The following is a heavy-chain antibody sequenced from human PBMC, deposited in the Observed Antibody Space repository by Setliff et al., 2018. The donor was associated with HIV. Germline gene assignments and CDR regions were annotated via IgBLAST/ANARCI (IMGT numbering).Heavy chain of an antibody. D-gene: IGHD3-10*01. V-gene: IGHV4-34*01. CDR3: ARQTGLRGYYGSNSLYYFDY. J-gene: IGHJ4*02. CDR1: GGSFTDIGGSFTDYY. CDR2: INHSGST. Sequence: PSETLSLTCAVFGGSFTDIGGSFTDYYWIWIRQPPGKGLEWIGEINHSGSTHYNPSLKSRFTISVDTSKNQFSLNLSSVTAADTAVYYCARQTGLRGYYGSNSLYYFDYWGKGMLVTVSS.